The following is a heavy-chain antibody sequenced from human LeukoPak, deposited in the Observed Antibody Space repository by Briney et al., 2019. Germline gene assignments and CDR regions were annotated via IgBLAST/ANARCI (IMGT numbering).Heavy chain of an antibody. J-gene: IGHJ6*02. CDR2: ISAYNGNT. D-gene: IGHD3-3*01. V-gene: IGHV1-18*04. Sequence: GASVQVSCKASGYTFTSYGISWVRQAPGQGLEWMGWISAYNGNTNYAQKLQGRVTMTTDTSTSTAYMELRSLRSDDTAVYYCAREAPYDLWSGYYTGKVYYYYYYGMDVWGQGTTVTVSS. CDR1: GYTFTSYG. CDR3: AREAPYDLWSGYYTGKVYYYYYYGMDV.